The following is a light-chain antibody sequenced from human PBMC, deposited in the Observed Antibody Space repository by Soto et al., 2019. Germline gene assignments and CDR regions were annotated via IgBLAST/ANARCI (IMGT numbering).Light chain of an antibody. Sequence: QSALTQPPSASGSPGQSVAISCTGTSSDVGGYNYVSWYQQHPGKAPKLMIYEVNKRPSVVPDRFSGSKSGNTASLTVSGLQAEDEAYYYCSSYACSSNVFGTGTKRTVL. J-gene: IGLJ1*01. CDR3: SSYACSSNV. CDR1: SSDVGGYNY. CDR2: EVN. V-gene: IGLV2-8*01.